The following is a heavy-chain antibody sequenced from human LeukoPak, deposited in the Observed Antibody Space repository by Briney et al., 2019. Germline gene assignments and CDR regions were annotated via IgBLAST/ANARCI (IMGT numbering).Heavy chain of an antibody. V-gene: IGHV3-7*01. Sequence: GGSLRLSCAASGFSFSAYWMNWFRQAPGKGLEWVAIIKQDGSVKKYVDSVKGRFTISRDNAKTSLYLEMMSLRVEDTAIYYCAGGRGWLTTDWGQGTLVTASS. CDR3: AGGRGWLTTD. CDR1: GFSFSAYW. D-gene: IGHD6-19*01. J-gene: IGHJ4*02. CDR2: IKQDGSVK.